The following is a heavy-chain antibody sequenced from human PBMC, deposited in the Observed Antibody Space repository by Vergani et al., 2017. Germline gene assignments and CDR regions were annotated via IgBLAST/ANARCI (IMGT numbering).Heavy chain of an antibody. CDR1: GYTFIEYD. D-gene: IGHD2-15*01. V-gene: IGHV1-8*01. J-gene: IGHJ5*02. CDR2: MNPKSGNS. Sequence: QVQLVQSGAEVKKPGASVKVSCWASGYTFIEYDIDWVRQAAGQGLEWMGWMNPKSGNSGFAQKFPGRVTMTRDTSISTAYMELNSLTSEDTAVYYCARAAERRCSGGSCYSSVRWFEPWGQGTLVSVFS. CDR3: ARAAERRCSGGSCYSSVRWFEP.